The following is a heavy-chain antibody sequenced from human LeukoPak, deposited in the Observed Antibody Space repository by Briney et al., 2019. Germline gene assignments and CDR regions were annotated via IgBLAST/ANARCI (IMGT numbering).Heavy chain of an antibody. J-gene: IGHJ5*02. CDR3: ARGYSSSWYYNWFDP. CDR2: IYYSGST. CDR1: GGSISSYY. Sequence: ASETLSLTCTVSGGSISSYYWSWIRQPPGKGLEWIGSIYYSGSTYYNPSLKSRVTISVDTSKNQFSLKLSSVTATDTALYYCARGYSSSWYYNWFDPWGQGTLVTVSS. D-gene: IGHD6-13*01. V-gene: IGHV4-59*08.